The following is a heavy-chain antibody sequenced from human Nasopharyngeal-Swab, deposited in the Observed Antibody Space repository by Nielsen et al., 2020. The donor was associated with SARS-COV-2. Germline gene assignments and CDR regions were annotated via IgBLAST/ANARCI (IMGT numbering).Heavy chain of an antibody. D-gene: IGHD2-2*01. Sequence: WIRQPPGKGLEWIGSIYYSGSTYYNPSLESRVTISVDTSKNQFSLKLSSVTAADTAVYYCARHDRDIVVVGPWGQGTLVTVSS. CDR3: ARHDRDIVVVGP. CDR2: IYYSGST. V-gene: IGHV4-39*01. J-gene: IGHJ5*02.